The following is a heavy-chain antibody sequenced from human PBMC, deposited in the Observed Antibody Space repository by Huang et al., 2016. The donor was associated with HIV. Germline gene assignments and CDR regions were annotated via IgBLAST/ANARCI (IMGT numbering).Heavy chain of an antibody. J-gene: IGHJ5*02. CDR1: GFAFSSYG. CDR3: AYQQWLVGGLNH. Sequence: EVELVESGGGLVKPGGSLRLSCAASGFAFSSYGMNWVRRAPGKGLEWFALMGSDSRYIYYADSVKGRVTISRDNAKSSIYLQLDSLRAEDTAVYYCAYQQWLVGGLNHWGQGTLVVVSS. V-gene: IGHV3-21*02. D-gene: IGHD6-19*01. CDR2: MGSDSRYI.